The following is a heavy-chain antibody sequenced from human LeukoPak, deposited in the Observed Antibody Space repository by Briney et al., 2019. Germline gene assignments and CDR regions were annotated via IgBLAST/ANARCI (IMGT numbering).Heavy chain of an antibody. CDR1: GYTFTGYY. V-gene: IGHV1-2*02. Sequence: GASVKVSCKASGYTFTGYYMHWVRQAPGQGLEWMGWINPNSGGTNYAQKFQGRVTMTRDTSISTVYMELSRLRSDDTAVYYCARARAMIVVALDYWGQGTLVTVSS. CDR2: INPNSGGT. D-gene: IGHD3-22*01. CDR3: ARARAMIVVALDY. J-gene: IGHJ4*02.